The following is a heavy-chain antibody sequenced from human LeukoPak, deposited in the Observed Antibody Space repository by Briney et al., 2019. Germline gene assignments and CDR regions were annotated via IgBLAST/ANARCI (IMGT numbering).Heavy chain of an antibody. CDR3: ARSSNYGSGSDAFDI. Sequence: SETLSLTCAVSGGSISSSNWWSWVRQPPGKGLEWIGEIYHSGSTNYNPSLKSRVTISVDKSKNQFSLKLSSVTAADTAVYYCARSSNYGSGSDAFDIWGQGTMVTVSS. CDR1: GGSISSSNW. CDR2: IYHSGST. D-gene: IGHD3-10*01. V-gene: IGHV4-4*02. J-gene: IGHJ3*02.